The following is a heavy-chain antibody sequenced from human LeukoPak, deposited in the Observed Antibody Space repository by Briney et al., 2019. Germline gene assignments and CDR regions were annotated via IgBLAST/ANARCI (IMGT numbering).Heavy chain of an antibody. D-gene: IGHD3-9*01. CDR2: IYYSGST. CDR3: ARDGGRYFDWSLDY. CDR1: GGSIGSYY. V-gene: IGHV4-59*01. J-gene: IGHJ4*02. Sequence: SETLSLTCTVSGGSIGSYYWSWIRQPPGKGLEWIGYIYYSGSTNYNPSLKSRVTISVDTSKNQFSLKLSSVTAADTAVYYCARDGGRYFDWSLDYWGQGTLVTVSS.